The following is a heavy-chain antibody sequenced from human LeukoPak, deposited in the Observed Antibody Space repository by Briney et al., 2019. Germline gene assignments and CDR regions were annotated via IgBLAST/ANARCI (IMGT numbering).Heavy chain of an antibody. J-gene: IGHJ4*02. Sequence: GGSLRLSCAASGFTFSSYWMSWVRQAPGKGLEWVANIKQDGSEKYYVDSVKGRFTISRDNAKNSLYLQMNSLRAEDTAVYYCARDRGRGYYYGSGTPFDYWGQGTLVTVSS. CDR2: IKQDGSEK. V-gene: IGHV3-7*01. D-gene: IGHD3-10*01. CDR1: GFTFSSYW. CDR3: ARDRGRGYYYGSGTPFDY.